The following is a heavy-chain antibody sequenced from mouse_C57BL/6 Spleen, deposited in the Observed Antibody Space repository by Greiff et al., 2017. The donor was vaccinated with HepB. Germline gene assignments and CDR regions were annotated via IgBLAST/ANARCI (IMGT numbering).Heavy chain of an antibody. V-gene: IGHV3-6*01. CDR2: ISYDGSN. Sequence: EVQLQESGPGLVKPSQSLSLTCSVTGYSITSGYYWNWIRQFPGNKLEWMGYISYDGSNNYNPSLKNRISITRDTSKNQFFLKLKSVTTEDTATYYCARLDTTVVSFDYWGQGTTLTVSS. J-gene: IGHJ2*01. D-gene: IGHD1-1*01. CDR1: GYSITSGYY. CDR3: ARLDTTVVSFDY.